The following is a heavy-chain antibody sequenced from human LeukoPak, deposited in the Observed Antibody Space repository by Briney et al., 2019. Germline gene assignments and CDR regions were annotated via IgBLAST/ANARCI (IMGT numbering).Heavy chain of an antibody. CDR2: MNPNSGNT. CDR1: GYTFTSYD. Sequence: ASVKVSCKASGYTFTSYDINWVRQATGQGLEWMGWMNPNSGNTGYAQKFQGRVTMTRNTSISTAYMELSSLRSEDTAVYYCAKCRPDYYYYGMDVWGQGTTVTVSS. D-gene: IGHD5/OR15-5a*01. J-gene: IGHJ6*02. V-gene: IGHV1-8*01. CDR3: AKCRPDYYYYGMDV.